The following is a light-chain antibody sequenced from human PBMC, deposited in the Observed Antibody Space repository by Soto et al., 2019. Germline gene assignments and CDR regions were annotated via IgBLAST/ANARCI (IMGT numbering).Light chain of an antibody. CDR2: EVN. Sequence: QSALTQPPSASGSPGQSITISCTGTSSDIGGYNFVSWYQHHPGKAPKLMIYEVNNRPSGVSSRFSGSKSGNTASLTISGLQTEDEADYYCSSFTTSSTLVVFGGGTQLTVL. J-gene: IGLJ2*01. V-gene: IGLV2-14*01. CDR3: SSFTTSSTLVV. CDR1: SSDIGGYNF.